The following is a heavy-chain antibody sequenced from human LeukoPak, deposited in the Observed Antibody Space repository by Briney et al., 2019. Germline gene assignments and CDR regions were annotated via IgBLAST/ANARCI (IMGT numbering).Heavy chain of an antibody. CDR3: ASHRTIFGAHGAFDI. V-gene: IGHV3-21*01. CDR2: ISSSSSYI. D-gene: IGHD3-3*01. Sequence: GGSLRLSCVASGFTFSSYSMNWVRQAPGKGLEWVSSISSSSSYIYYADSVKGRFTISRDNAKNSLYLQMNSLRAEDTAVYYCASHRTIFGAHGAFDIWGQGTMVTVSS. J-gene: IGHJ3*02. CDR1: GFTFSSYS.